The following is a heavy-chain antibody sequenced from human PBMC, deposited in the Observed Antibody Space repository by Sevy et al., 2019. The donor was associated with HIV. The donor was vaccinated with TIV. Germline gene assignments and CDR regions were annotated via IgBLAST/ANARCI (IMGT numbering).Heavy chain of an antibody. CDR2: ITSGSTYI. D-gene: IGHD2-2*01. CDR3: ARDGGCSSTSCLLYFDY. Sequence: GESLKISCAASGFTFNSYTMNWVRQAPGKGLEWVSSITSGSTYIYYAGSVKGRFTISRDNAKNSLYLQMNSLRAEDTAVYYCARDGGCSSTSCLLYFDYWGQGSLVTVSS. V-gene: IGHV3-21*01. CDR1: GFTFNSYT. J-gene: IGHJ4*02.